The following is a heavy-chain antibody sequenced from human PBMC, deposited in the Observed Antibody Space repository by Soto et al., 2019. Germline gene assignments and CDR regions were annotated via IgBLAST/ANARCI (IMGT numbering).Heavy chain of an antibody. Sequence: QVQLQESGPGPVKPSETLSLTCTFSGGPISRFYWSWIRQSPGKRLEWIGHVSYSGATKYNPSLKSRVTISLETSLNQFSLKVNSVTAADTAVYYCATEGFGELGVFDFWGQGTLVTVSS. V-gene: IGHV4-59*03. CDR1: GGPISRFY. J-gene: IGHJ3*01. CDR3: ATEGFGELGVFDF. CDR2: VSYSGAT. D-gene: IGHD3-10*01.